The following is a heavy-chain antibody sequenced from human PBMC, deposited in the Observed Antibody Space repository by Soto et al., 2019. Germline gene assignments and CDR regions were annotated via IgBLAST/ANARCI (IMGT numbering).Heavy chain of an antibody. CDR2: IKRETDGGTT. D-gene: IGHD3-16*01. J-gene: IGHJ6*02. V-gene: IGHV3-15*07. CDR3: ATETYHYDSSGVDV. CDR1: GFSFSNGW. Sequence: EVQLVESGGGLVKPGGSLRLSCAASGFSFSNGWMNWVRQAPGKGLEWVGRIKRETDGGTTDYAAPVKGRFTISRDDSKDTLYLQMNSLKTEDTAVYYCATETYHYDSSGVDVWGQGTTVTVSS.